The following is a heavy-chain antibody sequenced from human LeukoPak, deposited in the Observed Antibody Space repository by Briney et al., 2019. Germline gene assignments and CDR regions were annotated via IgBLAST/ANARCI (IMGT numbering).Heavy chain of an antibody. CDR1: GFAFSSFA. CDR2: INGGGNTT. D-gene: IGHD6-19*01. V-gene: IGHV3-23*01. CDR3: TKELHVAVAVADYYYFYMDA. Sequence: GGSLRLSCAASGFAFSSFAMGWVRQSPGKGLEWLSTINGGGNTTFYSDSVRGRFTISRDNSKNTLYLHMDSLRPDDTAIYYCTKELHVAVAVADYYYFYMDAWGRGTAVTASS. J-gene: IGHJ6*03.